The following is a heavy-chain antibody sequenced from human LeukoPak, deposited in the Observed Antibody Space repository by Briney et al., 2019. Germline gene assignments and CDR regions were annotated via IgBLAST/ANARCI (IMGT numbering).Heavy chain of an antibody. J-gene: IGHJ4*02. CDR1: GGSFSGYY. CDR3: VRRVTGYYRYYFDY. D-gene: IGHD3-9*01. V-gene: IGHV4-34*01. CDR2: INHSGST. Sequence: SETLSLTCAVYGGSFSGYYWSWIRQPPGKGLEWIGEINHSGSTNYNPSLKSRVTISVDTSKNQFSLKLSSVTAADTAVYYCVRRVTGYYRYYFDYWGQGTLVTVSS.